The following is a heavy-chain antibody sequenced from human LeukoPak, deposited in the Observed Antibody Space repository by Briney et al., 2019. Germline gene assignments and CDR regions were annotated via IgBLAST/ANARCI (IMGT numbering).Heavy chain of an antibody. CDR2: INPSGGST. CDR3: ARDLIAAAAGAGLYYFDY. J-gene: IGHJ4*02. CDR1: GYTFTSYY. V-gene: IGHV1-46*01. Sequence: ASVKVSCKASGYTFTSYYMHWVRQAPGQGLEWMGIINPSGGSTSYAQKFQGRVIMTRDTSTSTVYMELSSLRSEDTAVYYCARDLIAAAAGAGLYYFDYWGQGTLVTVSS. D-gene: IGHD6-13*01.